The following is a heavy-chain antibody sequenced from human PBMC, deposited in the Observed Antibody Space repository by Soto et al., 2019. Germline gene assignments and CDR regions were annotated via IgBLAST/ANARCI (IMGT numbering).Heavy chain of an antibody. D-gene: IGHD4-17*01. V-gene: IGHV1-18*01. CDR2: INPHNDKT. Sequence: ASVKVSCKTSGGTFSNDIITWVRQAPGQGLEWMGRINPHNDKTNYAQKFQGRVTMTTGRSTSTAYMELWSLRSDDTAVYYCARDDYGEYDYWGQGTLVTVSS. CDR3: ARDDYGEYDY. CDR1: GGTFSNDI. J-gene: IGHJ4*02.